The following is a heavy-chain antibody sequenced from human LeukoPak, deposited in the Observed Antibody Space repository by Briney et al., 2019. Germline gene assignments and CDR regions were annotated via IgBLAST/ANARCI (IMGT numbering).Heavy chain of an antibody. D-gene: IGHD3-10*01. Sequence: SDTLSLTCALSGYSISSGYYWGWIRQPPGQGLEWIGSIYHSGSTYYNPSLKSRVTISVDTSKNQFSLKLSSVTAADTAVYYCARDRVDGEGYWGQGTLVTVSS. CDR3: ARDRVDGEGY. CDR1: GYSISSGYY. J-gene: IGHJ4*02. CDR2: IYHSGST. V-gene: IGHV4-38-2*02.